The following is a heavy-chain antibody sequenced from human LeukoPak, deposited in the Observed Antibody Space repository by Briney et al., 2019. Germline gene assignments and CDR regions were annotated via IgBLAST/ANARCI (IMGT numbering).Heavy chain of an antibody. CDR1: GFTFSSYS. CDR2: ISSSSSYI. Sequence: PGGSLRLSCAASGFTFSSYSMNWVRQAPGKGLEWVSSISSSSSYIYYADSVKGRFTISRDNAKNSLYLQMNSLRAEDTAVYYCARDPEYYDILTGYYSSAFFDYWGQGTLVTVSS. CDR3: ARDPEYYDILTGYYSSAFFDY. J-gene: IGHJ4*02. V-gene: IGHV3-21*01. D-gene: IGHD3-9*01.